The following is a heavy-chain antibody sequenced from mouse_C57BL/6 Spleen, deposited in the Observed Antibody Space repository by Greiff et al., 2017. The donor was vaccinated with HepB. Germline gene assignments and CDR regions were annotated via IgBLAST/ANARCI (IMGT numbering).Heavy chain of an antibody. Sequence: EVKLMESGPGLVKPSQSLSLTCSVTGYSITSGYYWYWIRQFPGNKLEWMGYISYDGSNNYNPSLKNIISISSDTSKNQFFLKLKSVTTEDTATYYCARGSYNDYDGSWFAYWGQGTLVTVSA. CDR2: ISYDGSN. J-gene: IGHJ3*01. CDR3: ARGSYNDYDGSWFAY. V-gene: IGHV3-6*01. CDR1: GYSITSGYY. D-gene: IGHD2-4*01.